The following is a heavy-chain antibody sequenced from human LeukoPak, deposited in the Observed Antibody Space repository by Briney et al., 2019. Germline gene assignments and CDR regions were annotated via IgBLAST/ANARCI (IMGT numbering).Heavy chain of an antibody. CDR1: GYSISSGYY. Sequence: PSETLSLTCTVSGYSISSGYYWGWIRQPPGKGLEGIGSIYHSGSTDYNPSLKSRVTISVDTSKNQFSLRLSSVTAADTAVYYCARDWGVSARPGYMDVWGKGTTVTVSS. J-gene: IGHJ6*03. V-gene: IGHV4-38-2*02. CDR3: ARDWGVSARPGYMDV. CDR2: IYHSGST. D-gene: IGHD6-6*01.